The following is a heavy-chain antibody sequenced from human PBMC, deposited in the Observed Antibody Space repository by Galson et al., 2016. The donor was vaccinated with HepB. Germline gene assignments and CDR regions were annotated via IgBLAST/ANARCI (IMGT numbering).Heavy chain of an antibody. CDR2: VSHSGDS. D-gene: IGHD2-21*01. CDR3: RLAYCNPDCTDH. J-gene: IGHJ4*02. CDR1: GFTFSNYA. Sequence: LRLSCAASGFTFSNYAMTWVRQSPGKGLEWIGEVSHSGDSKYITSLRSRLTMSVDTSKNHFSLNLKSVTAADTAVYYCRLAYCNPDCTDHWGQGPLVTVSS. V-gene: IGHV4-34*08.